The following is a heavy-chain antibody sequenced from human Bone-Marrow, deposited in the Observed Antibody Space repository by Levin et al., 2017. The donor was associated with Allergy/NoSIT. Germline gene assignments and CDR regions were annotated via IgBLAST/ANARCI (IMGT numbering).Heavy chain of an antibody. Sequence: GESLKISCEASGFTFSRYGMYWVRQAPGKGLEWVAVISYDGSEDFYADSVKGRFSISRDMSKNTVFLQMNSLKVEDTAVYYCAKDFVNGDCRGVLDFWGHGTQVTVSS. CDR2: ISYDGSED. D-gene: IGHD2-21*02. V-gene: IGHV3-30*18. CDR1: GFTFSRYG. CDR3: AKDFVNGDCRGVLDF. J-gene: IGHJ4*01.